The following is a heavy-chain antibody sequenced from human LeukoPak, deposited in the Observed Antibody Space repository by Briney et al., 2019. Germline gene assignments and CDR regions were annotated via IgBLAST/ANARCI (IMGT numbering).Heavy chain of an antibody. J-gene: IGHJ4*02. V-gene: IGHV3-23*01. D-gene: IGHD3-10*01. Sequence: PGGSLRLSCAASGFTFSSYAMSWVRQAPGKGLEWVSTISGNGGTTYYADSVKGRFTISRDNSKNTLNLQMSSLRAEDTAIYYCVKNPDYASGSFYFDYWGQGTLVTVSS. CDR2: ISGNGGTT. CDR1: GFTFSSYA. CDR3: VKNPDYASGSFYFDY.